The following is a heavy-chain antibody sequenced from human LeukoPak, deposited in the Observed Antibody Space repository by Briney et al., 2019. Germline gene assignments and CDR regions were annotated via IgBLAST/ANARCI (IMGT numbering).Heavy chain of an antibody. D-gene: IGHD3-3*01. V-gene: IGHV1-18*01. J-gene: IGHJ4*02. Sequence: ASVKVSCKASGYTFTSYGISWVRQAPGQGLEWMGWISAYNGNTNYAQKLQGRVTMTTDTSTSTAYMELRSLRSDDTAVYYCARDSDYDFWSGSNHYWGQGTLATVSS. CDR1: GYTFTSYG. CDR2: ISAYNGNT. CDR3: ARDSDYDFWSGSNHY.